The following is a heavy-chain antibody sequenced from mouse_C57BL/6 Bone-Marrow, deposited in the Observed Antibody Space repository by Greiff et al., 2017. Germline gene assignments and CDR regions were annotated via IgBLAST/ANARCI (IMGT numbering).Heavy chain of an antibody. CDR1: GFTFTDYY. Sequence: EVKVEESGGGLVQPGGSLSLSCAASGFTFTDYYMRWVRQPPGKALEWLGCIRHKANGYTTKYSATVKGRFTISRANSQSILYLQMNALRAEDSSTYSCASHYDGSSYDYFDYWGQGTTLTVSS. J-gene: IGHJ2*01. V-gene: IGHV7-3*01. CDR3: ASHYDGSSYDYFDY. CDR2: IRHKANGYTT. D-gene: IGHD1-1*01.